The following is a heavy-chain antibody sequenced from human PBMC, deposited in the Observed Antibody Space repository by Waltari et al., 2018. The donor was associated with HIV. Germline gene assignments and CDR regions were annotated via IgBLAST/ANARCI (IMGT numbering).Heavy chain of an antibody. D-gene: IGHD5-12*01. CDR3: TTDVYDGSGGNAFDV. CDR1: GFDFTNAW. Sequence: EVQLVESGGGLVKPGGSLRLSCAVSGFDFTNAWLNWVRQDPGKWLEWIGRIKSHSDGGTSDYAAPLKGRFSISRDDSQRTLFLQISSLMTEDTGVYYCTTDVYDGSGGNAFDVWGQGTMVTVSS. CDR2: IKSHSDGGTS. J-gene: IGHJ3*01. V-gene: IGHV3-15*01.